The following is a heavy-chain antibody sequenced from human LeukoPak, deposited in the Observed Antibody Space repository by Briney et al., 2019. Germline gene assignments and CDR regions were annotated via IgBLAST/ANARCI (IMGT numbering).Heavy chain of an antibody. CDR2: IWYDGSNK. J-gene: IGHJ4*02. CDR1: GFTLSSYG. Sequence: PGRSLRLSCAASGFTLSSYGMHWVRQAPGKGLEWVAVIWYDGSNKYYADSVKGRFTISRDNSKNTLYLQMNSLRAEDTAVYYCAKERAHSSRGWRGFFDYWGQGTLVTVSS. V-gene: IGHV3-33*06. D-gene: IGHD6-19*01. CDR3: AKERAHSSRGWRGFFDY.